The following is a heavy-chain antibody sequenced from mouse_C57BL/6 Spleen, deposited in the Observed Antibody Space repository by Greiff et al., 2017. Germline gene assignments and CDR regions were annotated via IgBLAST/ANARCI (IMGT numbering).Heavy chain of an antibody. D-gene: IGHD1-1*01. Sequence: QVQLQQSGAELVRPGASVTLSCKASGYTFTDYEMHWVKQTPVHGLEWIGAIDPETGGTAYNQKFKGKAIMTADKSSSTAYMELRSLTSEDSAVFYCTRGDYFGSSYLAMDYWGQGTSVTVSS. V-gene: IGHV1-15*01. CDR3: TRGDYFGSSYLAMDY. CDR1: GYTFTDYE. CDR2: IDPETGGT. J-gene: IGHJ4*01.